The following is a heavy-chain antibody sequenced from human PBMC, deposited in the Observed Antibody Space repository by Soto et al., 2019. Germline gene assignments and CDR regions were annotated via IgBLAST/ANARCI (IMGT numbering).Heavy chain of an antibody. CDR2: INAGNGNT. CDR3: ARILEYCSGDSCDY. CDR1: GYTFTSYA. D-gene: IGHD2-15*01. J-gene: IGHJ4*02. V-gene: IGHV1-3*01. Sequence: QVQLVQSGAEVKKPGASVKVSCKASGYTFTSYAMHWVRQAPGQRLEWMGWINAGNGNTKYSQNFQGRVTITRDTSARTAYMGLSSLRSEDTAVYYCARILEYCSGDSCDYWGQGTLVTVSS.